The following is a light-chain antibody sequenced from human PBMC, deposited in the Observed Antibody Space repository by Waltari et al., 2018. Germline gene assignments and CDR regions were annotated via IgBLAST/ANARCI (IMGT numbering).Light chain of an antibody. Sequence: EIVMTQSPATLSVSPGERATPPCRASQSISSQLAWYQQKPGQAPRLLIYGASTRATGIPARFSGSGSGTEFTLTISSLQSEDFAVYFCQQYHESPPITFGPGTKVDIK. CDR1: QSISSQ. J-gene: IGKJ3*01. CDR2: GAS. CDR3: QQYHESPPIT. V-gene: IGKV3-15*01.